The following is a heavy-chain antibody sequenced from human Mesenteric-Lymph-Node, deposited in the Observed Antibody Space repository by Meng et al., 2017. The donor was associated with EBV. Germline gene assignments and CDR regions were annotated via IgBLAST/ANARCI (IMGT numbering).Heavy chain of an antibody. CDR3: ARDALGGYTSGWFDY. J-gene: IGHJ5*01. D-gene: IGHD5-12*01. V-gene: IGHV4-39*07. CDR1: CDSIRSSRDF. CDR2: IHYSGST. Sequence: LQWPGSGPGFGPPWDALTLTCTVSCDSIRSSRDFWGVIRQPPGKGLEWIGTIHYSGSTYYNPSLKSRVTISVDTSKNQFSLKLSSVTAADTAVYFCARDALGGYTSGWFDYWGQGTLVTVSS.